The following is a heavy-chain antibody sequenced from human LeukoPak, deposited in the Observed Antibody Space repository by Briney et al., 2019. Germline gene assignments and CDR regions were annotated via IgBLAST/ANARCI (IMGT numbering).Heavy chain of an antibody. J-gene: IGHJ6*03. CDR3: ARVSMGIQLWSTVYYYYYMDV. CDR2: IYYSGST. V-gene: IGHV4-39*07. D-gene: IGHD5-18*01. CDR1: GGSISSSSYY. Sequence: SETLSLTCTVSGGSISSSSYYWGWIRQPPGKGLEWIGSIYYSGSTYYNPSLKSRVTISVDTSKNQFSLKLSSVTAADTAVYYCARVSMGIQLWSTVYYYYYMDVWGKGTTVTVSS.